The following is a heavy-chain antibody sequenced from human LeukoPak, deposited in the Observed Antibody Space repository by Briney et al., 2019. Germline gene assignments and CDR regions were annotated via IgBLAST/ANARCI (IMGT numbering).Heavy chain of an antibody. J-gene: IGHJ6*03. CDR1: GFTFSSYA. CDR2: ISYDGSNK. V-gene: IGHV3-30*04. CDR3: SSVLTREVLYHMDI. D-gene: IGHD2-2*01. Sequence: GRSLRLSCAASGFTFSSYAMHWVRPAPGKGLEWVAVISYDGSNKYYADSVKGRFTISRDNSKNTLYLQMNSLRAADTAVYYRSSVLTREVLYHMDIWGKGTTVSVSS.